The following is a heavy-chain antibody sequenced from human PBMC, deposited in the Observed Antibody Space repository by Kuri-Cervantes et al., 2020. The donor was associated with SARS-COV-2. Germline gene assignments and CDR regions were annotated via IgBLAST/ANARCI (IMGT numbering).Heavy chain of an antibody. V-gene: IGHV1-69*13. CDR1: GGTFSSYA. CDR2: IIPIFGAA. CDR3: ARDQTRSGWTFLFDY. J-gene: IGHJ4*02. Sequence: SVKVSCKASGGTFSSYAISWVRQAPGQGLEWMGGIIPIFGAANYAQKFQGRVTITADESTSTAYMELSSLRSEDTAVYYCARDQTRSGWTFLFDYWGQGTLVTVSS. D-gene: IGHD6-19*01.